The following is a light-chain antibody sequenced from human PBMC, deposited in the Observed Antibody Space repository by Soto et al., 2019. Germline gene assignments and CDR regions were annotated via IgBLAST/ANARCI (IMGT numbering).Light chain of an antibody. Sequence: EIVLTQSPGTLSLSPGERATLSCRASQTISSYLAWYQQKPGQAPRLLIYDVSNRATGIPARFSGSGSRTDFTLTISSLEPEDFAVYYCQQRSNSPPLTFGGGTKVEIK. CDR3: QQRSNSPPLT. V-gene: IGKV3-11*01. CDR1: QTISSY. CDR2: DVS. J-gene: IGKJ4*01.